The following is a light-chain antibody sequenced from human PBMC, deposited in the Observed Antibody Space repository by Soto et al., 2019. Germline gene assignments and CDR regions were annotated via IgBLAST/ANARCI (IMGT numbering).Light chain of an antibody. CDR2: GAS. CDR3: QQYNNWPPSWT. Sequence: EIVLTQSPGTLSFSPWERATLSCRASQSVSSNLAWYQQKPGQAPRLLIYGASTRATGIPARFSGSGSGTEFTLTISSLQSEDFAVYYCQQYNNWPPSWTFGQGTKVDIK. J-gene: IGKJ1*01. CDR1: QSVSSN. V-gene: IGKV3-15*01.